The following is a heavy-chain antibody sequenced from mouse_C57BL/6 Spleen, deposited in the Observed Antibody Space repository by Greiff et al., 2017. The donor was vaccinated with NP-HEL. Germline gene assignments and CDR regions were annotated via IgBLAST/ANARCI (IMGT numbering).Heavy chain of an antibody. D-gene: IGHD3-3*01. CDR3: TRGRANQPYFDY. V-gene: IGHV1-15*01. J-gene: IGHJ2*01. CDR1: GYTFTDYE. Sequence: QVQLQQSGAELVRPGASVTLSCKASGYTFTDYEMHWVKQTPVHGLEWIGAIDPETGGTAYNQKFKGKARLTADKSSSTAYMELRSLTSEDSAVYYCTRGRANQPYFDYWGQGTTLTVSS. CDR2: IDPETGGT.